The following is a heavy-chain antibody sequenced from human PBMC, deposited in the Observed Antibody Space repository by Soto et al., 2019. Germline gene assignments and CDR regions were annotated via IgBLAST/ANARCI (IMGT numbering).Heavy chain of an antibody. V-gene: IGHV3-53*02. D-gene: IGHD5-18*01. CDR2: IYSGGST. CDR1: GITVSSNY. J-gene: IGHJ4*02. Sequence: EVQLVETGGGLIQPGGSLRLSCAASGITVSSNYMSWVRQAPGKGLEWVSVIYSGGSTYYADSVKGRFTISRDNSKNTLYLQMNSLRAEDTAVYYCARAGYSYGYYFDYWGQGTLVTVSS. CDR3: ARAGYSYGYYFDY.